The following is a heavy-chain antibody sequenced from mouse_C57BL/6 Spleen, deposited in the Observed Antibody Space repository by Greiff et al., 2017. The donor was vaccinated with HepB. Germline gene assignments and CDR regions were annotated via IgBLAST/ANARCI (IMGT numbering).Heavy chain of an antibody. CDR3: AREVIYDGYPLDY. Sequence: EVQLQQSGPELVKPGASVKISCKASGYTFTDYYMNWVKQSHGKSLEWIGDINPNNGGTSYNQKFKGKATLTVDKSSSTAYMERRSLTSEDSAVYYCAREVIYDGYPLDYWGQGTSVTVSS. J-gene: IGHJ4*01. CDR2: INPNNGGT. CDR1: GYTFTDYY. V-gene: IGHV1-26*01. D-gene: IGHD2-3*01.